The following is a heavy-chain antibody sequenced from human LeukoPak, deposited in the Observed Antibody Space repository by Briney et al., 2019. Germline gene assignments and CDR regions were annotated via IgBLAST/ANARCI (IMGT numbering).Heavy chain of an antibody. CDR1: GGSFNGYS. D-gene: IGHD2-2*01. CDR2: INHSGGT. J-gene: IGHJ6*02. V-gene: IGHV4-34*01. Sequence: SETLSLTCAVYGGSFNGYSWSWIRQPPGKGLEWIGEINHSGGTNYNPSLKSRVTISVDTSKNQLSLKLRSVTAADTAVYYCARVCLWGGSCYVYYNGMDVWGQGTTVTVSS. CDR3: ARVCLWGGSCYVYYNGMDV.